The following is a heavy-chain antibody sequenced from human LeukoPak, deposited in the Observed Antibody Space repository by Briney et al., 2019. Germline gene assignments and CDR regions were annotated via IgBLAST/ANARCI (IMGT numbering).Heavy chain of an antibody. V-gene: IGHV4-34*01. J-gene: IGHJ4*02. Sequence: PSETLSLTCAVYGGSFSGYYWSWIRQPPGKGLEWIGEINYSGSTNYNPSLRSRVTVSVHTSKNQLSLKLSSVTAADTAVYYCARQWLVSPLFDYWGQGTLVTVSS. CDR1: GGSFSGYY. CDR2: INYSGST. D-gene: IGHD6-19*01. CDR3: ARQWLVSPLFDY.